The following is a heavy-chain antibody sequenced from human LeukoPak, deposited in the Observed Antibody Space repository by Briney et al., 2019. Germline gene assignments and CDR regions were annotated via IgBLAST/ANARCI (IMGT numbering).Heavy chain of an antibody. J-gene: IGHJ6*02. CDR2: IYYSGST. D-gene: IGHD1-26*01. Sequence: SETLSLTCTVSGGSISSYYWSWIRQPPGKGLEWIGYIYYSGSTNYNPSLKSRVTISVDTSKNQFSLKLSSVTAADTAVYYCARDGRISPYYGMDVWGQGTTVTVSS. CDR1: GGSISSYY. CDR3: ARDGRISPYYGMDV. V-gene: IGHV4-59*12.